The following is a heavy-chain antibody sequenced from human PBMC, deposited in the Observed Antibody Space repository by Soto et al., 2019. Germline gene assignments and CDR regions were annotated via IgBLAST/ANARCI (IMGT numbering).Heavy chain of an antibody. CDR2: IYYSGST. Sequence: QLQLQESGPGLVKPSETLSLTCTVSGVSISSSSYYWGWIRQPPGKGLEWIGRIYYSGSTYYNPSLKSRVXXSXDXXNNQVSLKLSSVTAADTAVYYCARHVSVVRGAFDIWGQGTMVTVSS. CDR1: GVSISSSSYY. J-gene: IGHJ3*02. CDR3: ARHVSVVRGAFDI. D-gene: IGHD2-15*01. V-gene: IGHV4-39*01.